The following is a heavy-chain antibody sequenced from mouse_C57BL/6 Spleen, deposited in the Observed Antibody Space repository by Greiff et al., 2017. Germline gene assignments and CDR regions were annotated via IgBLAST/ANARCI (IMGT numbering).Heavy chain of an antibody. CDR3: SRTGYEYHGRAMDY. CDR2: IYPGGGGT. D-gene: IGHD5-1*01. J-gene: IGHJ4*01. V-gene: IGHV1-54*01. Sequence: VQLQQSGAELVRPGTSVKVSCKASGYAFTNYLIEWVKQRPGQGLEWIGVIYPGGGGTNYNEKFKGKATLTADKSSSTTYLQLSSLASEDSAVEYCSRTGYEYHGRAMDYWGQGTSVTVSS. CDR1: GYAFTNYL.